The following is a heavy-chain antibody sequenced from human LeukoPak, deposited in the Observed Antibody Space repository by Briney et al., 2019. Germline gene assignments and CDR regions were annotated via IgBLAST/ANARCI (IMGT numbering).Heavy chain of an antibody. J-gene: IGHJ4*02. V-gene: IGHV3-23*01. CDR2: ISGGGIGI. CDR3: TRRRGNQQPIDY. D-gene: IGHD2-2*01. CDR1: GFTFNSYA. Sequence: GGSLRLSCAASGFTFNSYAMSWVRQAPGKGLEWVSAISGGGIGIYYADSLKGRFTISRDDSKNTLYLQMNSLRAEDTAVYYCTRRRGNQQPIDYWGQGTLVTVSS.